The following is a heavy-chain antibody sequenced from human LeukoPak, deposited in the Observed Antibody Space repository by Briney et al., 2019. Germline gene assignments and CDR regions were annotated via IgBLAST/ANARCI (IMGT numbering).Heavy chain of an antibody. CDR3: ARDLFGSGSFYGF. D-gene: IGHD3-10*01. V-gene: IGHV3-21*06. J-gene: IGHJ4*02. Sequence: GGSLRLSCAASGFTFSTYSRNWVRQAPGKGLEWVSTITSSSAYIYYADSVRGRFTISRDNAKNSLYLQMNSLRAEDTAEYYCARDLFGSGSFYGFWGQGTLVTVSS. CDR1: GFTFSTYS. CDR2: ITSSSAYI.